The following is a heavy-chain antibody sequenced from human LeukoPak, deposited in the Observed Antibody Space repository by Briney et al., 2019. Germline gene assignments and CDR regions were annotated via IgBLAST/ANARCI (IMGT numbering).Heavy chain of an antibody. D-gene: IGHD3-9*01. V-gene: IGHV3-21*01. J-gene: IGHJ4*02. Sequence: GGSLRLSCAASGXTFSSYSVNWVRQAPGKGLEWVSSISSTGSYIFYADSVKGRFTISRDNAKNSLYLQMNSLRAEDTAVYYCAREMDDILTGYGLDYWGQGTLVTVSS. CDR1: GXTFSSYS. CDR2: ISSTGSYI. CDR3: AREMDDILTGYGLDY.